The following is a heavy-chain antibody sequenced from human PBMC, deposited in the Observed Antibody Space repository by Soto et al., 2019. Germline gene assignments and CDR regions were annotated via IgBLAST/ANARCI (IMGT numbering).Heavy chain of an antibody. J-gene: IGHJ6*02. CDR1: GGTFSSYA. Sequence: QVQLVQSGAEVKKPGSSVKVSCKASGGTFSSYAISWVRQAPGQGLEWMGGIIPIFGTANYAQKFQGRVTITADDSTSTAYMELTTLRSEDTAVYSCASEGRSVTYPSSAMAVWGQGPTVTVSS. V-gene: IGHV1-69*12. D-gene: IGHD2-21*02. CDR3: ASEGRSVTYPSSAMAV. CDR2: IIPIFGTA.